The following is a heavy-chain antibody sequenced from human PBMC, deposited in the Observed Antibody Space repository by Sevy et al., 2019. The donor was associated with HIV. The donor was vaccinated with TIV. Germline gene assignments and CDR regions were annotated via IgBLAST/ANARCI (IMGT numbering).Heavy chain of an antibody. CDR2: LSFGCGQI. Sequence: GGSLRLSCAASGFTFSKYTMSWVRQPPGKGLEWVSTLSFGCGQINYADSVKGRFTISRDNSKSSVYLQMNNLRPEDTAVYYCAREGCTKPHDYWGQGTLVTVSS. CDR3: AREGCTKPHDY. CDR1: GFTFSKYT. J-gene: IGHJ4*02. D-gene: IGHD2-8*01. V-gene: IGHV3-23*01.